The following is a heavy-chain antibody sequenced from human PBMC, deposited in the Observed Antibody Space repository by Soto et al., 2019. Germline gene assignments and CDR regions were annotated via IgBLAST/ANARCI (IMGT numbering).Heavy chain of an antibody. CDR2: IYSDGST. CDR1: GFTVSSNF. D-gene: IGHD4-17*01. Sequence: EVQLVVSGGGLVQPGGSLRLSCAASGFTVSSNFMSWVRQAPGKGLEWFSIIYSDGSTYYADSVRGRFTISRDNSKNTLYLQMNSLRADDTAVYYCASRRNPYGAYDYWGQGTLVTVSS. V-gene: IGHV3-66*01. CDR3: ASRRNPYGAYDY. J-gene: IGHJ4*02.